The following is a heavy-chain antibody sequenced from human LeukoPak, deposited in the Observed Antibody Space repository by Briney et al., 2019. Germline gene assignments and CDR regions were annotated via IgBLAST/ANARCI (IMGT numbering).Heavy chain of an antibody. D-gene: IGHD3-22*01. Sequence: SETLSLTCAVYGGSFSGYYWSWIRQPPGKGLEWIREINHSGSTNYNPSLKSRVTISVDTSKNQFSLKLSSVTAADTAVYYCARENHYDSSGLDYWGQGTLVTVSS. V-gene: IGHV4-34*01. J-gene: IGHJ4*02. CDR1: GGSFSGYY. CDR2: INHSGST. CDR3: ARENHYDSSGLDY.